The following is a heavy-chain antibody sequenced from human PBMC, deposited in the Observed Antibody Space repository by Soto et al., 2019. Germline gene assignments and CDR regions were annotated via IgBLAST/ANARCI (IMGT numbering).Heavy chain of an antibody. D-gene: IGHD3-22*01. V-gene: IGHV1-18*01. CDR1: GYTFTRYG. Sequence: PVKVSCKTSGYTFTRYGISLVRQAPGQGLEWMGWISAYNGNTNYTQKLQGRVTMTTDTSTSTAYMELRSLRSDDTPVYYCARDPILGYYESSGYSSPGFQHWGQGTLVTVSS. J-gene: IGHJ1*01. CDR2: ISAYNGNT. CDR3: ARDPILGYYESSGYSSPGFQH.